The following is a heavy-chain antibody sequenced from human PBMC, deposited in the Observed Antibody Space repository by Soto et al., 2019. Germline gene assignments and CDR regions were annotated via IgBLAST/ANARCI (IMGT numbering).Heavy chain of an antibody. V-gene: IGHV3-23*01. D-gene: IGHD6-13*01. Sequence: GGSLRLSCAASGFTFSSYAMGWVRQGPGKGLEWVAVVSIGGSTHYADSVRGRFTISRDNSKNTLSLQMNSLTAEDTAVYYCAKEGYSSSWYYYFDYWGQGTLVTVSS. CDR3: AKEGYSSSWYYYFDY. CDR2: VSIGGST. J-gene: IGHJ4*02. CDR1: GFTFSSYA.